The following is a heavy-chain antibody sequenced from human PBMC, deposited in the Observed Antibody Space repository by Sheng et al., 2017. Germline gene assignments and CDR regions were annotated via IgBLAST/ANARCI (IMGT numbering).Heavy chain of an antibody. CDR3: ARGPHRKHIVVVTATTKYWYFDL. D-gene: IGHD2-21*02. J-gene: IGHJ2*01. Sequence: QVQLQQWGAGLLKPSETLSLTCAVYGGSFSGYYWSWIRQPPGKGLEWIGEINHSGSTNYNPSLKSRVTISVDTSKNQFSLKLSSVTAADTAVYYCARGPHRKHIVVVTATTKYWYFDLWGRGTLVTVS. CDR2: INHSGST. V-gene: IGHV4-34*01. CDR1: GGSFSGYY.